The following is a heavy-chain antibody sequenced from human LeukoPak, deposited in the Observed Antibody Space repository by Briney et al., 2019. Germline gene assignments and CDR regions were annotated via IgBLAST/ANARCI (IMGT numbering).Heavy chain of an antibody. CDR1: GFTFSIYA. V-gene: IGHV3-23*01. CDR3: AKDPREYDSPRRDY. Sequence: GGSLRLSCAASGFTFSIYAMRWVRQAPGKGLEWVSGISGSGVSTYYADPVKGRFTISRENSKNTLYLQMSSLRAEDTAVYYCAKDPREYDSPRRDYWGQGTLVTVSS. D-gene: IGHD1-1*01. CDR2: ISGSGVST. J-gene: IGHJ4*02.